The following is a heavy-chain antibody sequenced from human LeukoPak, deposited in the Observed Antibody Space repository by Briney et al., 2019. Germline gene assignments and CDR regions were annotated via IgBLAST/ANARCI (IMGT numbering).Heavy chain of an antibody. V-gene: IGHV4-30-4*01. Sequence: PSQTLSLTCTVSGAPIRSGDYYRSWIRQPPGKGLEWIGYIYDSGSTYYNPSLKSRITISVDTSENRFSLKLNSVTAADTAVYYCARHYGPWGQGTLVTVSS. CDR3: ARHYGP. D-gene: IGHD3-16*01. CDR2: IYDSGST. J-gene: IGHJ5*02. CDR1: GAPIRSGDYY.